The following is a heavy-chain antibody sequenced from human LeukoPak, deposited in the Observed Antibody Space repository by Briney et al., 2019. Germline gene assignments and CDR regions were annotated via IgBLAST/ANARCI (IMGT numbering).Heavy chain of an antibody. D-gene: IGHD2-2*01. Sequence: PGGSLILSCAASGFTFSSYWMHWVRQAPGKGLVWVSRINSDGSSTSYADSVKGRFTISRDNAKNTLYLQMNSLRAEDTAVYYCARESYASWYYYYYMDVWGKGTAVTVSS. CDR3: ARESYASWYYYYYMDV. J-gene: IGHJ6*03. CDR2: INSDGSST. V-gene: IGHV3-74*01. CDR1: GFTFSSYW.